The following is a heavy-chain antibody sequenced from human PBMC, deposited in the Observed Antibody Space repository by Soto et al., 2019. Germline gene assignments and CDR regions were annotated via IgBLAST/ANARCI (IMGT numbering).Heavy chain of an antibody. V-gene: IGHV3-53*01. CDR2: IYSGGST. CDR3: ASRSATVLSLTY. J-gene: IGHJ4*02. D-gene: IGHD2-8*01. Sequence: GGSLRLSCAASGFTVSSNYMSWVRQAPGKGLEWVSVIYSGGSTYYADSVQGRFTVSRDNSKNTLYLQMNSLRAEDTAVYYCASRSATVLSLTYWGPGTQVTVSS. CDR1: GFTVSSNY.